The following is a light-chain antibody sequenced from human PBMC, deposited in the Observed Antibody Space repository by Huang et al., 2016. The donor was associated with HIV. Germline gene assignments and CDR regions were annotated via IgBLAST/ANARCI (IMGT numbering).Light chain of an antibody. CDR3: QHYNNWPPWT. CDR2: GAS. V-gene: IGKV3D-15*01. Sequence: IVMTQSPVTLSVSPGERATLSGRASAGVSNNVAWYQQRPGQTPRLLIHGASTRHTGVPAKVSGRGSGTEFTLTITNLQPEDSAVYYCQHYNNWPPWTFGPGTQVEI. CDR1: AGVSNN. J-gene: IGKJ1*01.